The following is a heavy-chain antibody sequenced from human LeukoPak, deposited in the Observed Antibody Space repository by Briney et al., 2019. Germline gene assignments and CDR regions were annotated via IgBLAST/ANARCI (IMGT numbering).Heavy chain of an antibody. Sequence: GASVKVSCKASGGTFSSYAISWVRQAPGHGLEWMGRIIPILGIANYAQKLQGRGTITADKATSTAYMELSSLRSEHTAVYYCARAYCSSTSCYDASDYWGQGTLVTVSS. CDR3: ARAYCSSTSCYDASDY. CDR1: GGTFSSYA. J-gene: IGHJ4*02. D-gene: IGHD2-2*01. CDR2: IIPILGIA. V-gene: IGHV1-69*04.